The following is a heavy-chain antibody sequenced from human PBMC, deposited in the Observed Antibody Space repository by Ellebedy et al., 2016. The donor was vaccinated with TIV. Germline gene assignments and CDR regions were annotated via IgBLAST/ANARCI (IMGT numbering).Heavy chain of an antibody. V-gene: IGHV3-7*01. CDR2: INQDGSQK. CDR3: ATDGSYGDYLSPAHAFEM. Sequence: GESLKISCAASGFSFRSYWMTWVRQAPGKGLEWVANINQDGSQKYYVGSVRGRFTISRDNAKNSLYLQMNSLRAEDTAVYYCATDGSYGDYLSPAHAFEMWGQGTLVTVSS. D-gene: IGHD4-17*01. J-gene: IGHJ3*02. CDR1: GFSFRSYW.